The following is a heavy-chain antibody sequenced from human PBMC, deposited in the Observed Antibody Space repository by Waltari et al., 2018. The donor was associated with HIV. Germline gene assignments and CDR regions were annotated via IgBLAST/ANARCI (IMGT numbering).Heavy chain of an antibody. Sequence: EVQLVESGGGLVKPGGSLRLSCAASGFTFSSYSMNWVRQAPGKGLEWVSSIISSSSYISYADSVKGRFTISRDNAKNSLYLQMNSLRAEDTAVYYCARQDSSGGNYYYGMDVWGQGTTVTVSS. CDR2: IISSSSYI. CDR1: GFTFSSYS. D-gene: IGHD3-22*01. V-gene: IGHV3-21*01. CDR3: ARQDSSGGNYYYGMDV. J-gene: IGHJ6*02.